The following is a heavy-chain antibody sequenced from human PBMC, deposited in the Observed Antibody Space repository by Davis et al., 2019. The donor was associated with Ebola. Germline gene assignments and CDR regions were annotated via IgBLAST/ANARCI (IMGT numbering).Heavy chain of an antibody. J-gene: IGHJ4*02. Sequence: PGGSLRLSCAASGFTFSDYYMSWIRQAPGKGLEWVSYISSSGSTIYYADSVKGRFTISRDNAKNSLYLQMSSLRAEDTAVYYCARGGTDGDDFWSGPYEYYFDYWGQGTLVTVSS. V-gene: IGHV3-11*04. CDR2: ISSSGSTI. CDR1: GFTFSDYY. D-gene: IGHD3-3*01. CDR3: ARGGTDGDDFWSGPYEYYFDY.